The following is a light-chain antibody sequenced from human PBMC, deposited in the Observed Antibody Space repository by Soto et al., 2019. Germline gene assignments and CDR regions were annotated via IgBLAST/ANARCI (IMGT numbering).Light chain of an antibody. J-gene: IGLJ1*01. CDR3: SSYTTTNSYV. CDR1: SSDIATYNF. CDR2: EVD. Sequence: QSALTQPASVSGSPGQAITISCSGSSSDIATYNFVSWYQHLPGKAPQLIIFEVDNRPSGVSDRFSASKSGNTASLTISGLQADDEAEYYCSSYTTTNSYVFGSGTKLTVL. V-gene: IGLV2-14*01.